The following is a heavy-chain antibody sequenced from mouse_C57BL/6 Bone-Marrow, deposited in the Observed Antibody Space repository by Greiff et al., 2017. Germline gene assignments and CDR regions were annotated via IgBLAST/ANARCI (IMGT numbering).Heavy chain of an antibody. J-gene: IGHJ3*01. CDR1: GYTFTGYW. V-gene: IGHV1-9*01. CDR2: ILPGSGST. Sequence: QVQLKESGAELMKPGASVKLSCKATGYTFTGYWIEWVKQRPGHGLEWIGEILPGSGSTNYNEKFKGKATFTADTSSNTAYMQLSSLTTEDSAIYYCARPLYSNYSAWFAYWGQGTLVTVSA. CDR3: ARPLYSNYSAWFAY. D-gene: IGHD2-5*01.